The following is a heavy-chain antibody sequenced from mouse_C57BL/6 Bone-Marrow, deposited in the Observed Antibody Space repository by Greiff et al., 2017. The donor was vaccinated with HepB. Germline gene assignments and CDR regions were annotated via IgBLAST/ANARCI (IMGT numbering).Heavy chain of an antibody. J-gene: IGHJ2*01. Sequence: EVQVVESGGGLVKPGGSLKLSCAASGFTFSDYGMHWVRQAPEKGLEWVAYISSGSSTIYYADTVKGRFTISRDNAKNTLFLHMTSLRSEDTAMYYCARDGYYVDYWGQGTTLTVSS. CDR1: GFTFSDYG. CDR3: ARDGYYVDY. CDR2: ISSGSSTI. D-gene: IGHD2-3*01. V-gene: IGHV5-17*01.